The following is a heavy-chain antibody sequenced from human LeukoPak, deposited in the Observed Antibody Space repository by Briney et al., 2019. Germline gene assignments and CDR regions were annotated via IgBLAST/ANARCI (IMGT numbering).Heavy chain of an antibody. CDR3: ARLGARQMLEY. Sequence: GGSLRLSCAASEFTFSSYWMSWVRQAPGKGLEWVANIKQDGGQIYYLESVKGRFTVSRDNAKNSLYLQMNSLRAEDTAVYYCARLGARQMLEYWGQGALVTVSS. D-gene: IGHD4-17*01. CDR1: EFTFSSYW. J-gene: IGHJ4*02. V-gene: IGHV3-7*01. CDR2: IKQDGGQI.